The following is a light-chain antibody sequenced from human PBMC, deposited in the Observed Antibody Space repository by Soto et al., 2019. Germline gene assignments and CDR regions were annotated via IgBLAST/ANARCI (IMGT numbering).Light chain of an antibody. Sequence: QSVLTQPPSASGTPGQTVIISCSGSRSDIGSNSVNWYQHLPGTAPKLLIYNNNQRPSGVPDRFSGSKSGTSASLATSGLQSEDEADYYCAAWDDSLNGRYVFGTGTKVTVL. CDR1: RSDIGSNS. J-gene: IGLJ1*01. CDR2: NNN. CDR3: AAWDDSLNGRYV. V-gene: IGLV1-44*01.